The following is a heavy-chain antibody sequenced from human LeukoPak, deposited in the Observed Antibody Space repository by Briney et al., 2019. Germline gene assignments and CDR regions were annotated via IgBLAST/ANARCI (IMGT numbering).Heavy chain of an antibody. CDR3: ARADFPNWFDP. J-gene: IGHJ5*02. CDR1: GGSISSYY. V-gene: IGHV4-4*07. CDR2: IYSSGST. Sequence: SETLSLTCTVSGGSISSYYWGWIRQPAGEGLEWIGRIYSSGSTNYNPSLNSRVTMSVDTSKNQFSLKLSSVTAADTAVYYCARADFPNWFDPWGQGTLVTVSS. D-gene: IGHD3/OR15-3a*01.